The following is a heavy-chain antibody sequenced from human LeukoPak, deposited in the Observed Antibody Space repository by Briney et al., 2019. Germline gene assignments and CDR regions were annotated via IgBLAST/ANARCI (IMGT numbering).Heavy chain of an antibody. Sequence: GGSLSLSCAASGFTFSNYGMHWVRQTPGKGLEWVAFIRHDGNSKLYADSLKGRFTISRDNSRNAMYLQMDSLRDEDTAVYYCAKGYLGLCTGGTCFHFDYWGRGTLVTVSS. J-gene: IGHJ4*02. CDR3: AKGYLGLCTGGTCFHFDY. CDR1: GFTFSNYG. CDR2: IRHDGNSK. D-gene: IGHD2-15*01. V-gene: IGHV3-30*02.